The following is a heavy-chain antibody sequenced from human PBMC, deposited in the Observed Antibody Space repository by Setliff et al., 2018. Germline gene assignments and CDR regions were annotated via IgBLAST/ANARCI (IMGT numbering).Heavy chain of an antibody. CDR2: INNYNFNT. CDR3: ARDRRSWWTTTEFDY. J-gene: IGHJ4*02. D-gene: IGHD2-8*02. Sequence: ASVKVSCKASGYKFTNYGVTWVRQAPGQGLEWIGWINNYNFNTNYAQKLQGRVTMTADTSTSTAYMELRSLRSDDTAVYYWARDRRSWWTTTEFDYWGQGTLVTVSS. V-gene: IGHV1-18*01. CDR1: GYKFTNYG.